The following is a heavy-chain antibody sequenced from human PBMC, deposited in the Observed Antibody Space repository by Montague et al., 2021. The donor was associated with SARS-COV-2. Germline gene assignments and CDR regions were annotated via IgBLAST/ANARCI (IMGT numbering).Heavy chain of an antibody. CDR2: FYYAGGT. D-gene: IGHD4-17*01. V-gene: IGHV4-39*01. J-gene: IGHJ4*02. Sequence: SETLSLTCTISGGSASRISSHWGWIRKPPGKGLEYIGSFYYAGGTKYNPSLKSRVTISVDTSNDQFSLKMNSVTAADTAVYFCARLYGSSFDYWGQGTLVTVSS. CDR1: GGSASRISSH. CDR3: ARLYGSSFDY.